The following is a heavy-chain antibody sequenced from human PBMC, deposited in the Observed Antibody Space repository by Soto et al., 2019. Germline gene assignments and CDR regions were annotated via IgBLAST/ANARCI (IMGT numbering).Heavy chain of an antibody. Sequence: PSETLSLTCSVSGGSISNNFYYWTWIRQPPGKDLEWIGYISNSGNTAYNPSLNSRGTISVDKPKNQFSLKLSSVTAADTAVYYCTRRFSYGSGKYGIDLWGQGXTVTVYS. CDR1: GGSISNNFYY. CDR2: ISNSGNT. CDR3: TRRFSYGSGKYGIDL. D-gene: IGHD3-10*01. V-gene: IGHV4-61*05. J-gene: IGHJ6*02.